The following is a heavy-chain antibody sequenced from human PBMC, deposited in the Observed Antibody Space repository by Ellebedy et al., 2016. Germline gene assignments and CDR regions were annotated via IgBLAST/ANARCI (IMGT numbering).Heavy chain of an antibody. CDR1: GYTFTNYG. J-gene: IGHJ4*02. D-gene: IGHD3-16*01. V-gene: IGHV1-18*01. Sequence: ASVKVSCKASGYTFTNYGITWVRQAPGQGLEWMGWISGYNDNTNYAQKVQGRVTMTTDPSTSTAYMELRSLKSDDTAVYYCARDNSLVGYYDEHTLFDHWGQGTLVTVSS. CDR2: ISGYNDNT. CDR3: ARDNSLVGYYDEHTLFDH.